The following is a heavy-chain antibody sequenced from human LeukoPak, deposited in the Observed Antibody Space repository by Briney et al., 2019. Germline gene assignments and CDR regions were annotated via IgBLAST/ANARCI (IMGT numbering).Heavy chain of an antibody. CDR3: ARERSGYCDY. V-gene: IGHV1-18*04. D-gene: IGHD3-10*01. Sequence: ASVKVSCKASGYTFTGYYIHWVRQAPGQGLEWMGWINPYNGNTNFAQKFQGRVTMTTDTPTTTAYMELRTLRTDDTAVYYCARERSGYCDYWGQGTLVTVSS. J-gene: IGHJ4*02. CDR1: GYTFTGYY. CDR2: INPYNGNT.